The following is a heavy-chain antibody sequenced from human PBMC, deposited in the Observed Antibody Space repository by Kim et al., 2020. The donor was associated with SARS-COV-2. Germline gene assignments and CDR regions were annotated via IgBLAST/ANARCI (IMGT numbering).Heavy chain of an antibody. D-gene: IGHD2-15*01. Sequence: SVKVSCKASGGTFGSYVVNWVRQAPGQGLEWVGKISPILGIPNYAQKFQGRVTITADKSTGTAYMELSSLRSEDTAVYYCARGPYCSGGTCYHYFDYWGQGTLVTVSS. CDR2: ISPILGIP. J-gene: IGHJ4*02. CDR3: ARGPYCSGGTCYHYFDY. V-gene: IGHV1-69*04. CDR1: GGTFGSYV.